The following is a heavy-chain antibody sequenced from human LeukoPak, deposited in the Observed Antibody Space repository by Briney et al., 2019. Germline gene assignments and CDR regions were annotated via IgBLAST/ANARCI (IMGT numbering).Heavy chain of an antibody. CDR3: ARGVYIAVAQYAY. CDR2: IYYSGTT. CDR1: GGSFSGYY. D-gene: IGHD6-13*01. J-gene: IGHJ4*02. Sequence: SETLSLTCAVYGGSFSGYYWSWIRQPPGNGLEWVGYIYYSGTTKYNPSLKSRVSISVDTPKNQFSLKLSSVTAADTAVYYCARGVYIAVAQYAYWGQGTLVTVSS. V-gene: IGHV4-59*01.